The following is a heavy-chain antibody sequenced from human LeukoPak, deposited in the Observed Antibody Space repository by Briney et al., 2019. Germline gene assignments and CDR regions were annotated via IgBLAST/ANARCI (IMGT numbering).Heavy chain of an antibody. CDR3: ARAARSGSYSSPLGY. V-gene: IGHV1-18*01. CDR1: GYTFTSYG. CDR2: ISAYNGNT. J-gene: IGHJ4*02. D-gene: IGHD1-26*01. Sequence: ASVKVSCKASGYTFTSYGISWVRQAPGQGLEWMGWISAYNGNTNYAQKLQGRVTMTTDTSTSTAYMELRSLRSEDTAVYYCARAARSGSYSSPLGYWGQGTLVTVSS.